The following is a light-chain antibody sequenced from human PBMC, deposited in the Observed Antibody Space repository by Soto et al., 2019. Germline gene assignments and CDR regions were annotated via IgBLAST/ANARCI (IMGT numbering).Light chain of an antibody. J-gene: IGKJ1*01. V-gene: IGKV1-5*01. CDR2: DAS. CDR1: QSISSW. CDR3: QQYNSSSPVT. Sequence: DIQMTQSPSTLSASVGDRVTITCRASQSISSWLAWYQQKPGKAPKLLIYDASSLESGVPSRFSGSGSGTEFTLTISSLQPDDFATYYCQQYNSSSPVTFGQGTKVDIK.